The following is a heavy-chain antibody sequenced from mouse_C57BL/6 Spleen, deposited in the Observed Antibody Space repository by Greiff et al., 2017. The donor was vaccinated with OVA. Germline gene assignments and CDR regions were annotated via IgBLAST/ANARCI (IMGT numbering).Heavy chain of an antibody. D-gene: IGHD2-1*01. Sequence: QVQLQQPGAELVRPGTSVKLSCKASGYTFTSYWMHWVKQRPGQGLEWIGVIDPSDSYTNYNQKFKGQATLTVDTSSSTAYMQLSSLTSENSAVYYCAREGATILFDYWGQGTTLTVSS. CDR2: IDPSDSYT. CDR3: AREGATILFDY. V-gene: IGHV1-59*01. J-gene: IGHJ2*01. CDR1: GYTFTSYW.